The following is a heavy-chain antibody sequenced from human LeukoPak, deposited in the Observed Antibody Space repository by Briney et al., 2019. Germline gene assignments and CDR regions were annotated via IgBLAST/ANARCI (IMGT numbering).Heavy chain of an antibody. V-gene: IGHV4-34*01. J-gene: IGHJ4*02. D-gene: IGHD6-19*01. CDR2: INHSGST. Sequence: SETLSLTCAVYGGSFSGYYWSWIRQPPGKGLEWIGEINHSGSTNYNPSLKSRVTISVDTSKNQFSLKLSSVTAADTAVYYCARGRDKQWLVYFYFDYWGQGTLVTVSS. CDR1: GGSFSGYY. CDR3: ARGRDKQWLVYFYFDY.